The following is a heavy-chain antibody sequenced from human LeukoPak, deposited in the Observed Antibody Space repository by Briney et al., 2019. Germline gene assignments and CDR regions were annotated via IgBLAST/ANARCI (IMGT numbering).Heavy chain of an antibody. CDR1: GFTFSSYG. V-gene: IGHV3-30*18. CDR3: AKDRAYGSGSYYNGLLGY. D-gene: IGHD3-10*01. Sequence: GGSLRLSCAASGFTFSSYGMHWVRQAPGKGLEWVAVISYDGSNKYYADSVKGRFTISRDNSKNTLYLQMNSLRAEDTAVYYCAKDRAYGSGSYYNGLLGYWGQGTLVTVSS. J-gene: IGHJ4*02. CDR2: ISYDGSNK.